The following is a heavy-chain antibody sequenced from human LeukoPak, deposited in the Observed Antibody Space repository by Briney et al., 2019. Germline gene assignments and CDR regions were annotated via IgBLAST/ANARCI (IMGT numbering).Heavy chain of an antibody. D-gene: IGHD1-26*01. CDR3: ALTGSYHGR. J-gene: IGHJ4*02. Sequence: ASVKVSCKASGYTFTSYGISWVRQAPGQGLEWMGGINPNSGGTNYAQKFQGRVTMTRDTSISTAYMELNRLSSDDTAVYYCALTGSYHGRWGQGTLVTVSS. V-gene: IGHV1-2*02. CDR1: GYTFTSYG. CDR2: INPNSGGT.